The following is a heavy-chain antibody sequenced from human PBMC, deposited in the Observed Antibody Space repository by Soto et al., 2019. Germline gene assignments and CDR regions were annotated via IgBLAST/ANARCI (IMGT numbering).Heavy chain of an antibody. V-gene: IGHV3-74*01. Sequence: GGSLRLSCAASGFTFSNFWVHWVRQAPGKGPVWVSRINGDGSSTSHADSVKGRFTISRDNAENTLFLQMSGLGAEDTAVYYCARAQLLPDDAFDAWGRGTVVTVSS. D-gene: IGHD2-2*01. CDR3: ARAQLLPDDAFDA. CDR2: INGDGSST. CDR1: GFTFSNFW. J-gene: IGHJ3*01.